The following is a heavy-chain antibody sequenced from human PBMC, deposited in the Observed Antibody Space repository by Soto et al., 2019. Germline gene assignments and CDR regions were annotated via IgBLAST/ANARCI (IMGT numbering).Heavy chain of an antibody. CDR3: TTVASYDFWSGYHDFDY. D-gene: IGHD3-3*01. CDR1: GFTFSNAW. Sequence: EVQLVESGGGLVKPGGSLRLSCAASGFTFSNAWMNWVRQAPGKGLEWVGRIKSKTDGGTTDYAGPVKGRFPIPRDDSKNTLYLQMNSLKTEDTAVYYCTTVASYDFWSGYHDFDYWGQGTLVTVSS. V-gene: IGHV3-15*07. J-gene: IGHJ4*02. CDR2: IKSKTDGGTT.